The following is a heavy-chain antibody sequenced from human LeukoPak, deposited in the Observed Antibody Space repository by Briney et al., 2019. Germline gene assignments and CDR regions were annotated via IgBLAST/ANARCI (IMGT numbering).Heavy chain of an antibody. Sequence: GGSLRLSCAASGFTFRSYGMHWVRQAPGKGLEWVAFIRYDGSDKHYADSVKGRFTISRDNSNNMLYLQMNSLRAEDTAVYYCAKXVRGTYSYGLDYWGQGTLVTVSS. CDR2: IRYDGSDK. J-gene: IGHJ4*02. CDR1: GFTFRSYG. D-gene: IGHD5-18*01. V-gene: IGHV3-30*02. CDR3: AKXVRGTYSYGLDY.